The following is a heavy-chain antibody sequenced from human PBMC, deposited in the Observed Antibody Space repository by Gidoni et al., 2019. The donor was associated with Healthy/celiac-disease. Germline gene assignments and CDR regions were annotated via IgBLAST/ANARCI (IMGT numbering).Heavy chain of an antibody. CDR2: ISAYNGST. Sequence: QVQLVQSGAEVKKPGASVKVSCKSSGYTFTSYVISCVRKAPGPGLEWMGWISAYNGSTNYAKKLQGRVTMTTETYTSTAYMELMSLRSDDTAVYYCARRIISWRDIVVVPAAISGGDWYFDLWGRGTLVTVSS. D-gene: IGHD2-2*02. CDR1: GYTFTSYV. V-gene: IGHV1-18*01. CDR3: ARRIISWRDIVVVPAAISGGDWYFDL. J-gene: IGHJ2*01.